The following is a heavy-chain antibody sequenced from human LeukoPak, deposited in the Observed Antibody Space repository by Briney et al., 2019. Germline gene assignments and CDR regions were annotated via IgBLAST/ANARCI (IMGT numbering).Heavy chain of an antibody. V-gene: IGHV3-48*04. Sequence: GGSLRLSCAASGFTFRIYSMNWVRQAPGGGLEWVSYIEGTISPIYYVDSVKGRFTMSRDNAKNSLFLQMNNLRVEHTAIYYCARATRNGHDYWGQGTLVTVSS. D-gene: IGHD5-24*01. CDR2: IEGTISPI. CDR3: ARATRNGHDY. J-gene: IGHJ4*02. CDR1: GFTFRIYS.